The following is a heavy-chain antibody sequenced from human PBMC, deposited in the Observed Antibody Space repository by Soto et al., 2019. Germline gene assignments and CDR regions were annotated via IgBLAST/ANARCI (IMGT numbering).Heavy chain of an antibody. V-gene: IGHV3-21*01. CDR1: GFTFSSYS. Sequence: PGGSLRLSCAASGFTFSSYSMNWVRQAPGKGLEWVSSISSSSSYIYYADSVKGRFTISRDNAKNSLYLQMNSLRAEDTAVYYCARDPSAARYEVEYFDYRGQGTLVTVSS. D-gene: IGHD6-6*01. CDR3: ARDPSAARYEVEYFDY. J-gene: IGHJ4*02. CDR2: ISSSSSYI.